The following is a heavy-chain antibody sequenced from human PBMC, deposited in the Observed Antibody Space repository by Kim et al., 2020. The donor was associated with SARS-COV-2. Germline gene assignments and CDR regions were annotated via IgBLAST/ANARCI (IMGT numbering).Heavy chain of an antibody. D-gene: IGHD3-22*01. Sequence: SVKGRFTISRDNAKNSLYLQMNSLRAEDTAVYFCASATLDSSGYIYYFDYWGQGTLVTVSS. V-gene: IGHV3-48*03. J-gene: IGHJ4*02. CDR3: ASATLDSSGYIYYFDY.